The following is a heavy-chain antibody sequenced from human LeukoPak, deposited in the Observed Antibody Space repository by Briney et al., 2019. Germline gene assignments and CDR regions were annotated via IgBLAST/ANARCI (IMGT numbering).Heavy chain of an antibody. Sequence: GESLKISCKGSGYSFTSYWIGWVRQLPGKGLEWMGIIYPGDSDTRYSPSFQGQVTISADKSINTAYLQWSSLKASDSAMYYCARATVAAAGTRYFDYWGQGNLVTVSS. D-gene: IGHD6-13*01. V-gene: IGHV5-51*01. CDR1: GYSFTSYW. J-gene: IGHJ4*02. CDR2: IYPGDSDT. CDR3: ARATVAAAGTRYFDY.